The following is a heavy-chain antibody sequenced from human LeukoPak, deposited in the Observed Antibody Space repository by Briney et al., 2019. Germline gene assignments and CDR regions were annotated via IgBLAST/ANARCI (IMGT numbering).Heavy chain of an antibody. CDR1: GFTFSTHS. CDR3: AKDVRSVTATPYYFDY. V-gene: IGHV3-30*02. D-gene: IGHD2-21*02. J-gene: IGHJ4*02. CDR2: IRYDGSNK. Sequence: GGSLRLSCAASGFTFSTHSMNWVRQAPGKGLEWVAFIRYDGSNKYYADSVKGRFTISRDNSKNTLYLQMNSLRAEDTAVYYCAKDVRSVTATPYYFDYWGQGTLVTVSS.